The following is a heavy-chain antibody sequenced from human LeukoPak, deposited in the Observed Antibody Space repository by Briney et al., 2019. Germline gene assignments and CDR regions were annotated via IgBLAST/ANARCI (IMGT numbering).Heavy chain of an antibody. CDR2: INWNGGST. CDR1: GFTFDDYG. J-gene: IGHJ3*02. V-gene: IGHV3-20*04. Sequence: GGSLRLSCAASGFTFDDYGMNWVRQAPGKGLEWVSGINWNGGSTDYADSVKGRFTISRDSAKNSLYLQMNSLRAEDTAVYYCARDGRDDIVVVVADAFDIWGQGTMVTVSS. CDR3: ARDGRDDIVVVVADAFDI. D-gene: IGHD2-15*01.